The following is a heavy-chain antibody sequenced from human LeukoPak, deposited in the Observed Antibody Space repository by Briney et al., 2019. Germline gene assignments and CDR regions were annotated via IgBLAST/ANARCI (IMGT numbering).Heavy chain of an antibody. CDR3: ARGRGYYDSSGYYYFDY. D-gene: IGHD3-22*01. CDR2: ISSSSGTI. Sequence: GGSLRLSCAASGFTFSSYSMNWVRQAPGKGLEWVSYISSSSGTIYYADSVKGRFTISRDNAMNSLYLQMNSLRAEDTAVYYCARGRGYYDSSGYYYFDYWGQGTLVTVSS. V-gene: IGHV3-48*01. J-gene: IGHJ4*02. CDR1: GFTFSSYS.